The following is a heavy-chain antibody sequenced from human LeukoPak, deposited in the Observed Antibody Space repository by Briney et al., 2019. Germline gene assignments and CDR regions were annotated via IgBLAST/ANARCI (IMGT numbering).Heavy chain of an antibody. J-gene: IGHJ4*02. V-gene: IGHV3-23*01. CDR1: GFXFSSYA. CDR3: AKDSSYYYDSSGYYGYY. D-gene: IGHD3-22*01. CDR2: ISGSGGST. Sequence: PGRSLRLSCAPSGFXFSSYAMSWVSQAPGKGLEWVSSISGSGGSTYYADSVKGRFTISRDNSKYTLYLQMNSLRAEDTAVYYGAKDSSYYYDSSGYYGYYWGQGTLATVSS.